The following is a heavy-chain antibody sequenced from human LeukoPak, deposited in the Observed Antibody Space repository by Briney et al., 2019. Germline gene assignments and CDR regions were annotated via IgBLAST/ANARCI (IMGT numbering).Heavy chain of an antibody. CDR2: ISAYNGNT. CDR3: VRETNDYGDYVWFQH. J-gene: IGHJ1*01. D-gene: IGHD4-17*01. Sequence: ASVKVSCKASGYTFTSYGISWVRQARGQGLEWMGWISAYNGNTNYAQKLQGRVTMTTDTSTSTAYMELRSPRSDDTAVYYCVRETNDYGDYVWFQHWGQGTLVTVSS. V-gene: IGHV1-18*01. CDR1: GYTFTSYG.